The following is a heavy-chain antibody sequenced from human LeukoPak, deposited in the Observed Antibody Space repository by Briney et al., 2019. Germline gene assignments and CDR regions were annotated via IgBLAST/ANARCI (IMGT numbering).Heavy chain of an antibody. CDR1: GGSISSGGYP. J-gene: IGHJ5*02. CDR2: IYHSGST. V-gene: IGHV4-30-2*01. Sequence: PSETLSLTCAVSGGSISSGGYPWSWIRQPPGKGLEWIGYIYHSGSTYYNPSLKSRVTISVDRSKNQFSLKLSSVTAADTAVYYCARDRGGGDSNWFDPWGQGTLVTVSS. D-gene: IGHD2-21*02. CDR3: ARDRGGGDSNWFDP.